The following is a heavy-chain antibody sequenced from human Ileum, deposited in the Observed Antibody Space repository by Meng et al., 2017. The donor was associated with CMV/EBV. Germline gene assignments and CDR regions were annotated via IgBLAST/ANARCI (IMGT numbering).Heavy chain of an antibody. CDR3: ARGQAAGGYVYIDY. D-gene: IGHD5-12*01. J-gene: IGHJ4*02. CDR1: GFTFSSYW. CDR2: IKQDGSEK. Sequence: GGSLRLSCAASGFTFSSYWMSWVRQAPGKGLEWVANIKQDGSEKCYVDSVKGRFTISRDNARNTLYLQMNGLRAEDTAVYYCARGQAAGGYVYIDYWGQGTLVTVSS. V-gene: IGHV3-7*04.